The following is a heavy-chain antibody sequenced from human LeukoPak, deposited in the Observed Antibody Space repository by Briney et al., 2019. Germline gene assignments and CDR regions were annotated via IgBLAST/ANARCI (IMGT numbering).Heavy chain of an antibody. J-gene: IGHJ4*02. CDR3: AKGCAVADS. CDR2: IYHTGCT. CDR1: GGSKSASY. V-gene: IGHV4-59*01. D-gene: IGHD6-19*01. Sequence: SETVSLTRTVSGGSKSASYWSWIRQSPGKGLEWIGYIYHTGCTNYNPSLKSRVTISIDTSESQFSLKLSSVTAADTAVYYCAKGCAVADSWGQGTLVTVSS.